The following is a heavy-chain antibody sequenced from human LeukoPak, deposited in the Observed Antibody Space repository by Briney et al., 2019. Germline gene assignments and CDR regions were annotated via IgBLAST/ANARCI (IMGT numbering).Heavy chain of an antibody. CDR3: ARVGANNSCYFDY. CDR1: GFTFSIYS. V-gene: IGHV3-48*01. J-gene: IGHJ4*02. D-gene: IGHD1/OR15-1a*01. CDR2: ISSSSSTI. Sequence: GGSLRLSCAASGFTFSIYSMNWVRQAPGKGLEWVSYISSSSSTIHYADSVKGRFTISRDNAKNSLYLQMNSLRAEDTAVYYCARVGANNSCYFDYWGQGTLVTVSS.